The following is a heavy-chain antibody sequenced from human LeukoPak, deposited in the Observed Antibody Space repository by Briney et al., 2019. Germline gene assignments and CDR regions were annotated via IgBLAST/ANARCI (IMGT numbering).Heavy chain of an antibody. D-gene: IGHD2-2*02. J-gene: IGHJ4*02. CDR1: GYTFTNYG. CDR3: ARDREYCSSTSCYNPETPFDY. Sequence: ASVKVSCKASGYTFTNYGISWVRQAPGQGLEWMGWISAYNGNTNYAQKLQGRVTMTTDTSTSTAYMELRSLRSDDTAVYYCARDREYCSSTSCYNPETPFDYWGQGTLVTVSS. CDR2: ISAYNGNT. V-gene: IGHV1-18*01.